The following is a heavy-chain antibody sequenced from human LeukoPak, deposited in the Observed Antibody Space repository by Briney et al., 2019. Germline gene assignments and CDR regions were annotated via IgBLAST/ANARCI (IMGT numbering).Heavy chain of an antibody. Sequence: SETLSLTCTVSGGSISSGSYYWSWIRQPAGKGLEWIGRIYTSGSTNYNPSLKRRVTISVDTSKNQFSLKLSSVTAADTAVYYCARDANSSGYYYPPNWFDPWGQGTLVTVSS. V-gene: IGHV4-61*02. CDR1: GGSISSGSYY. J-gene: IGHJ5*02. CDR3: ARDANSSGYYYPPNWFDP. D-gene: IGHD3-22*01. CDR2: IYTSGST.